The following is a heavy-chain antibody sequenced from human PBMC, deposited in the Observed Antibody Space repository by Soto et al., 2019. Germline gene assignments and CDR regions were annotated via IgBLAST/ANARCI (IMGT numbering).Heavy chain of an antibody. Sequence: GASVKVSCKASGYTFTSYAMHWVRQAPGQGLEWMGRIIPILGIANYAQKFQGRVTITADKSTSTAYMELSSLRSEDTAVYYCARGVGYSSSHNWFDPWGQGTLVTVSS. V-gene: IGHV1-69*04. CDR1: GYTFTSYA. CDR2: IIPILGIA. J-gene: IGHJ5*02. CDR3: ARGVGYSSSHNWFDP. D-gene: IGHD6-13*01.